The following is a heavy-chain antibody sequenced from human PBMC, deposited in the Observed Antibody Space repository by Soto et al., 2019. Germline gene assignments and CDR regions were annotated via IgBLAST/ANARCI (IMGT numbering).Heavy chain of an antibody. CDR1: GYTFTSYY. CDR3: ASSKPRNYDSSGYYLCY. V-gene: IGHV1-46*01. D-gene: IGHD3-22*01. Sequence: GASVKVSCKASGYTFTSYYMHWVRQAPGQGLEWMGIINPSGGSTSYAQKFQGRVTMTRDTSTSTVYMELSSLRSEDTAVYYCASSKPRNYDSSGYYLCYWGQGTLVTVSS. J-gene: IGHJ4*02. CDR2: INPSGGST.